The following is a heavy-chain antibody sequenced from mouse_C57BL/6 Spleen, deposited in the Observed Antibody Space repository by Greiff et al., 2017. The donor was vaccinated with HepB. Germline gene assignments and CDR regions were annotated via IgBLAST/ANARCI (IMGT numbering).Heavy chain of an antibody. CDR2: IDPENGDT. CDR3: TTCTGYAMDY. CDR1: GFNIKDGN. Sequence: EVQLQQSGAELVRPGASVKLSCTASGFNIKDGNMHWVKQRPEQGLEWIGWIDPENGDTEYASKFQGKATITADTSSNTAYLQLSSLTSEDTAVYYCTTCTGYAMDYWGQGTSVTVSS. D-gene: IGHD4-1*01. V-gene: IGHV14-4*01. J-gene: IGHJ4*01.